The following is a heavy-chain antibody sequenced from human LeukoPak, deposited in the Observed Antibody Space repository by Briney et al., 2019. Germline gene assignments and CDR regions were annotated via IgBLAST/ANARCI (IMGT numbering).Heavy chain of an antibody. Sequence: SETLSLTCTVSGGSISSSNYYWGWIRQPPGKGLECIGSVYHSGSTYYNPSLKSRVTISVDTSRNQFSLKLNSVTAADTAVYYCARASYSYDINGWVPFDYWGQGALVTVSS. D-gene: IGHD3-22*01. CDR3: ARASYSYDINGWVPFDY. V-gene: IGHV4-39*07. CDR1: GGSISSSNYY. J-gene: IGHJ4*02. CDR2: VYHSGST.